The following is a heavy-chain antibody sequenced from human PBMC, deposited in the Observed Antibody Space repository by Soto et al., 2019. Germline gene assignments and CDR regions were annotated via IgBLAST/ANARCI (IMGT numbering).Heavy chain of an antibody. CDR2: IYYSGST. D-gene: IGHD1-26*01. CDR3: ARCAGASTYYYYGMDV. CDR1: GGSISSYY. J-gene: IGHJ6*02. Sequence: SETLSLTCTVSGGSISSYYWSWIRQPPGKGLEWIGYIYYSGSTNYNPSLKSRVTISVDTSKNQFSLKLSSVTAADTAVYYCARCAGASTYYYYGMDVWGQGTTVTVSS. V-gene: IGHV4-59*01.